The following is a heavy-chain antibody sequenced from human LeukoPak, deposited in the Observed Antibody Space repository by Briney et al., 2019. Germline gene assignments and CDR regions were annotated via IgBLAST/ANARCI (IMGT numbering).Heavy chain of an antibody. Sequence: GGSLRLSCAASGFTFSSYNMNWVRQAPGKGLEWVSSITSSSSYIYYADSVKGRFTISRDNAKNSLYLQINSLRAEDTAVYYFARDPYSGRYGDYYYYYMDVWGKGTTVTISS. J-gene: IGHJ6*03. CDR1: GFTFSSYN. V-gene: IGHV3-21*01. CDR2: ITSSSSYI. CDR3: ARDPYSGRYGDYYYYYMDV. D-gene: IGHD1-26*01.